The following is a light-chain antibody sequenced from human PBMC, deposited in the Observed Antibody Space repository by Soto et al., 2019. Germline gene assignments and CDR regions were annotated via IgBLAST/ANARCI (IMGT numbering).Light chain of an antibody. V-gene: IGKV1-5*03. J-gene: IGKJ1*01. Sequence: DIQMTQSPSSVSASVGDRVTITCRASKHISSWLAWYQQKPGKAPKLLIYKASTLKSGVPSRFSGSGSGTEFTLTISSLQPDDFATYYCQHYNSYSEAFGQGTKVDIK. CDR3: QHYNSYSEA. CDR1: KHISSW. CDR2: KAS.